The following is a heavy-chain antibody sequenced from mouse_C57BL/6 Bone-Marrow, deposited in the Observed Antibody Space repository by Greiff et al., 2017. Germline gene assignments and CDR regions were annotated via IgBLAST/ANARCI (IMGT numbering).Heavy chain of an antibody. D-gene: IGHD1-1*01. V-gene: IGHV6-3*01. CDR2: IRLKSDNYAT. Sequence: EVMLVESGGGLVQPGGSMKLSCVASGFTFSNYWMNWVRQSPEKGLEWVAQIRLKSDNYATHYAESVKGRFTISRDDSKSSVYLQMNNLRAEDTGIYYCTGAHTYYGSSPYAMDYWGQGTSVTVSS. CDR3: TGAHTYYGSSPYAMDY. CDR1: GFTFSNYW. J-gene: IGHJ4*01.